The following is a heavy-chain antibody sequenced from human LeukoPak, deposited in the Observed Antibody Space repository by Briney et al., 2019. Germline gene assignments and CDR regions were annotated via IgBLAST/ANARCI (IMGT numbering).Heavy chain of an antibody. CDR1: EFTFSNYW. V-gene: IGHV3-7*03. CDR3: ARVGGPSHYGGETYYMDV. J-gene: IGHJ6*03. D-gene: IGHD4-23*01. Sequence: GGSLRLSCSASEFTFSNYWMTWVRQAPGKGLEWVASIKHVGFETYYVDSVKGRFTISRDNAKNSLYLQMNSPRGEDTALYHCARVGGPSHYGGETYYMDVWGKGTTVTISS. CDR2: IKHVGFET.